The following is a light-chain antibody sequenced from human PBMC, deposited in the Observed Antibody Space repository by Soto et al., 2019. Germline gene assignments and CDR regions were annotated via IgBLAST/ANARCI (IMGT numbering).Light chain of an antibody. CDR3: QQYSNWPPFT. Sequence: EIVMAQSPGTLSVSPGERVTLSCRASQSVSSKLAWYQQKPGQSPRLLIYGTSIRATGIPARFSGSGSGTEFTLTISNLQPEDFGVYYCQQYSNWPPFTFGQGTRLEVK. CDR1: QSVSSK. V-gene: IGKV3-15*01. CDR2: GTS. J-gene: IGKJ5*01.